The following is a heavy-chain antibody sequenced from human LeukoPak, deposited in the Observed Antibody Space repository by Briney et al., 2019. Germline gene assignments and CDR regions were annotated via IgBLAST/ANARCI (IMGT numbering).Heavy chain of an antibody. D-gene: IGHD2/OR15-2a*01. J-gene: IGHJ5*02. V-gene: IGHV3-66*02. Sequence: GGSLRLSCAASGFTVSSYYMNWVRQAPGKGLEWVSVIYSAGNTYYADSVKGRFTISRDNSKNTLFLQMDILRAEDTAVYYCARAREYLAVDLWGQGTQVTVSS. CDR3: ARAREYLAVDL. CDR1: GFTVSSYY. CDR2: IYSAGNT.